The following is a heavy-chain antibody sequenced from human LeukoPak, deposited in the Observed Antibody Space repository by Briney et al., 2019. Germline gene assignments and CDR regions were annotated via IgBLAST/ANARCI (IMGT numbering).Heavy chain of an antibody. CDR2: IDSSGDYI. D-gene: IGHD4-11*01. CDR1: GFTFSTYG. V-gene: IGHV3-21*01. CDR3: ARDRGTVTYSDY. J-gene: IGHJ4*02. Sequence: GGSLRLSRAASGFTFSTYGMNWVRQAPGKGLEWVSSIDSSGDYIYYADSVKGRFTISRDNAKNSLYLQMNSLRVEDSAVYFCARDRGTVTYSDYWGQGTLVTVSS.